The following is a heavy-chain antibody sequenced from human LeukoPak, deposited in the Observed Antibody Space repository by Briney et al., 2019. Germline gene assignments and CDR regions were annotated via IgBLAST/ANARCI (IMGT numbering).Heavy chain of an antibody. Sequence: GGSLRLSCVASGFSFSSYVMNWVRQAPGTGLEWVSAISGNGGSTYYAGSVKGRFTISRDNSKNTVYLRMNSLRAEDTALYYCGKYILGATGGDYWGQGTLVTVSS. V-gene: IGHV3-23*01. CDR1: GFSFSSYV. D-gene: IGHD1-26*01. CDR3: GKYILGATGGDY. J-gene: IGHJ4*02. CDR2: ISGNGGST.